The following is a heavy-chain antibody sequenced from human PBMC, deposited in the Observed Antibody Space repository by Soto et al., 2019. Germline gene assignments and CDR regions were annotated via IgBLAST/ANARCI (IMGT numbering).Heavy chain of an antibody. V-gene: IGHV4-59*07. CDR2: IYYSGST. J-gene: IGHJ4*02. Sequence: DTPSLTCTVSGGSISGYYSSWIRQPSGKGLEWIGYIYYSGSTNYNPSLKSRVTISVDTSKNQFSLKLSSVTAADTAVYYCASVSAYCGGDCYFDYWGQGTLVTVSS. D-gene: IGHD2-21*02. CDR1: GGSISGYY. CDR3: ASVSAYCGGDCYFDY.